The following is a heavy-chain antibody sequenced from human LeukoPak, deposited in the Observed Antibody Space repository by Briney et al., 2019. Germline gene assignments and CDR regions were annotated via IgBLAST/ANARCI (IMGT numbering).Heavy chain of an antibody. D-gene: IGHD3-10*01. CDR3: ARNRLWFGEPFSYNWFDP. CDR2: INHSGST. CDR1: GGSFSGYY. V-gene: IGHV4-34*01. J-gene: IGHJ5*02. Sequence: PSETLSLTCAVYGGSFSGYYWSWIRQPPGKGLEWIGEINHSGSTNYNPSLKSRVTISVDTSKNQFSLKLSSVTAADTAVYYCARNRLWFGEPFSYNWFDPWGQGTLVTVSS.